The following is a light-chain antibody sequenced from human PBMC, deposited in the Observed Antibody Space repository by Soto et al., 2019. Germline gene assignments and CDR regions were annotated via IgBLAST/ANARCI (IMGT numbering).Light chain of an antibody. J-gene: IGLJ1*01. V-gene: IGLV2-14*01. CDR1: SSDVGGYNY. CDR3: SSYTSSSTLVV. Sequence: SVLTQPAAVSGSTGQSITISCTGTSSDVGGYNYFSWYQQHPGKAPKLMIYDVSNRPSGVSNRFSGSKSGNTASLTISGLQAEDEADYYCSSYTSSSTLVVFGTGTKVTVL. CDR2: DVS.